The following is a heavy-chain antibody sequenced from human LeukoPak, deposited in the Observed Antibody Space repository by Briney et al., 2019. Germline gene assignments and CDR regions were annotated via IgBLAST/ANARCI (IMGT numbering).Heavy chain of an antibody. CDR1: GGSFSGYY. D-gene: IGHD1-26*01. J-gene: IGHJ4*02. CDR2: INHSGST. CDR3: ARGFRGASFDY. V-gene: IGHV4-34*01. Sequence: SETLSLTCAVYGGSFSGYYWSWIRQPPGKGLEWIGEINHSGSTNYNPSLKSRVTISVDTSKNQFSLKLSSVTAADTAVYYCARGFRGASFDYWGQGTLVAVSS.